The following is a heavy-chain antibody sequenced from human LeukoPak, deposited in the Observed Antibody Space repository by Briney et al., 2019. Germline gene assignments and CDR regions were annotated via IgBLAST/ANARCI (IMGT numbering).Heavy chain of an antibody. CDR3: AEPNCSSTSCYESLDAFDI. Sequence: SETLSLTCTVSGGPISDYYWTWIRQPPGKGLEWIGHIFYSGSTNYNPSLKGRVTISVDTSKNQFSLRLSSVTAADTAVYYCAEPNCSSTSCYESLDAFDIWGQGTMVTVSS. CDR2: IFYSGST. J-gene: IGHJ3*02. V-gene: IGHV4-59*01. CDR1: GGPISDYY. D-gene: IGHD2-2*01.